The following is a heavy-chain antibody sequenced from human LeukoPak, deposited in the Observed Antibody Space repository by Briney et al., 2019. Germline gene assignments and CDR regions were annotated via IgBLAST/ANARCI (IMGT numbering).Heavy chain of an antibody. J-gene: IGHJ3*02. CDR1: GFTVSAYA. V-gene: IGHV3-23*01. Sequence: GGSLRLSCAASGFTVSAYAMAWVRQAPGKGLEWVSTIYDDNTYYADSVKGRFAISRDNSGNTLYLQMNSLRAEDTAIYYCAKDLRGISSRGSFDIWGQGTMVTVSS. D-gene: IGHD2-15*01. CDR3: AKDLRGISSRGSFDI. CDR2: IYDDNT.